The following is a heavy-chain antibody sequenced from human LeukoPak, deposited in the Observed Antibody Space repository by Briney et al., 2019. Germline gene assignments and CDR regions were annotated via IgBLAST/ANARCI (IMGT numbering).Heavy chain of an antibody. CDR3: ARAGHIVVVLTSYYMDV. D-gene: IGHD2-2*01. CDR1: GYTFTSYG. CDR2: ISAYNGNT. V-gene: IGHV1-18*01. J-gene: IGHJ6*03. Sequence: ASVKVSCKASGYTFTSYGISWVRQAPRQGLEWVGWISAYNGNTNYAQKLQGRVTMTTDTSTSTAYMELRSLRSDDTAVYYCARAGHIVVVLTSYYMDVWGKGTTVTVSS.